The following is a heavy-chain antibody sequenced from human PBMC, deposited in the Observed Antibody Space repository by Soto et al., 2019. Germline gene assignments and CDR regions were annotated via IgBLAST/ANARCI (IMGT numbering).Heavy chain of an antibody. CDR2: ISSSSSTI. J-gene: IGHJ2*01. Sequence: EVQLVESGGGLVQPGGSLRLSCAASGFTFSSYSMNWVRQAPGKGLEWVSYISSSSSTIYYADSVKGRFTISRDNAKNSLYLQMNSLRAEDTAVYYCARDGSFYGDYWYFDLWGRGTLVTVSS. V-gene: IGHV3-48*01. CDR3: ARDGSFYGDYWYFDL. D-gene: IGHD4-17*01. CDR1: GFTFSSYS.